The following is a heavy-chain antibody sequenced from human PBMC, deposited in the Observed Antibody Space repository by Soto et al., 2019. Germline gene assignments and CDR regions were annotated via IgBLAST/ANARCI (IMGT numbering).Heavy chain of an antibody. CDR3: ARGGYGDY. CDR1: GYIFTSYG. V-gene: IGHV1-18*01. D-gene: IGHD2-15*01. CDR2: ISAQNGKT. J-gene: IGHJ4*02. Sequence: QAHLVQSGPEVKKPGASVKVSCKGSGYIFTSYGIAWVRQAPGQGIEWMGWISAQNGKTGYAQKFQGRVTVTRDTSTSTAYLELRSLRSDDTALYDCARGGYGDYWGQGALVTVSS.